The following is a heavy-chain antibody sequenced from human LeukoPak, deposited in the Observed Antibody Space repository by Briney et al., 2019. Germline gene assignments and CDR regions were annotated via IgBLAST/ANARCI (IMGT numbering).Heavy chain of an antibody. CDR1: GFTFSDYY. V-gene: IGHV3-11*01. CDR2: ISTSGNTI. D-gene: IGHD3-3*01. J-gene: IGHJ4*02. Sequence: PGGSLRLSCAASGFTFSDYYMSWIRQAPGKGLEWVSYISTSGNTIYYADSVKGRFTISRDNADNSLYLQMNSPRAEDTAVYYCARVIFAGQWVDYWGQGTLVTISS. CDR3: ARVIFAGQWVDY.